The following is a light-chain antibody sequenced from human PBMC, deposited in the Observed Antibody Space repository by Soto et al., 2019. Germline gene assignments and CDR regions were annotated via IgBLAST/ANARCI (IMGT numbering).Light chain of an antibody. CDR3: MQATQTVIT. CDR1: QSLVHSDGNTY. Sequence: DIVMTQTPLSSPVTLGQPASISCTSSQSLVHSDGNTYLNWLQQRPGQPPRLLIYEISNRFSGVPDRVSGSGAGTDFTLKISRVEAEDVGVYYCMQATQTVITFGQGTRLEIK. V-gene: IGKV2-24*01. J-gene: IGKJ5*01. CDR2: EIS.